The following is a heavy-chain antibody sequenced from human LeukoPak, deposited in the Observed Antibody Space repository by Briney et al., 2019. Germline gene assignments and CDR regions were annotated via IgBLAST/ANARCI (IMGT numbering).Heavy chain of an antibody. D-gene: IGHD2-15*01. Sequence: GASVKVSCKASGYTFTSYDISWVRQATGQGLEWMGWMNPNSGNTGYAQNFQGRVTMTRNTSISTAYMELSSLRSEGTAVYYCARAYCSGGGCYWGCGGQGTLVTVSS. V-gene: IGHV1-8*01. CDR2: MNPNSGNT. CDR1: GYTFTSYD. J-gene: IGHJ4*02. CDR3: ARAYCSGGGCYWGC.